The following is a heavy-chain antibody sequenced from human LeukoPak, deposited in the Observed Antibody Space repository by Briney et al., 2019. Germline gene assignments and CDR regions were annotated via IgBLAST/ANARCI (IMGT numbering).Heavy chain of an antibody. CDR2: MNPNSGNT. Sequence: GASVKVSCKASGYTFTGYYMHWVRQAPGQGLEWMGWMNPNSGNTGYAQKFQGRVTITRNTSISTAYMELNSLRAEDTAVYYCAKDRGSSWYLGCSDYWGQGTLVTVSS. V-gene: IGHV1-8*03. D-gene: IGHD6-13*01. CDR3: AKDRGSSWYLGCSDY. J-gene: IGHJ4*02. CDR1: GYTFTGYY.